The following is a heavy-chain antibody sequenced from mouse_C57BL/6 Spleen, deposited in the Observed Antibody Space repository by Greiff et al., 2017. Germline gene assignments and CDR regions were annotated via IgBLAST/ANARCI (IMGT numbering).Heavy chain of an antibody. CDR1: GYTFTSYW. CDR3: ARPHYYGNGCDY. V-gene: IGHV1-55*01. J-gene: IGHJ2*01. D-gene: IGHD1-1*01. CDR2: IYPGSGST. Sequence: VQLQQPGAELVKPGASVKMSCKASGYTFTSYWITWVKQRPGQGLEWIGDIYPGSGSTNYNEKFKSKATLTVDTSSSTAYMQLSSLTSEDSAVYYCARPHYYGNGCDYWGQGTTLTVSS.